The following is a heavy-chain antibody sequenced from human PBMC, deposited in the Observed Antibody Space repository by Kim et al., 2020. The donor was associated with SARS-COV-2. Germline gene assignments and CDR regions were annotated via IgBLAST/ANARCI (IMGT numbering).Heavy chain of an antibody. V-gene: IGHV3-53*04. CDR3: ARHATGPVGFYGY. Sequence: GGSLRLSCAASGFTVSSNYMSWVRQAPGKGLEWVSVIYSGGSTYYADSVKGRFTISRHNSKNTLYLQMNSLRAEDTAVYYCARHATGPVGFYGYWGQGTLVTVSS. CDR1: GFTVSSNY. J-gene: IGHJ4*02. D-gene: IGHD2-15*01. CDR2: IYSGGST.